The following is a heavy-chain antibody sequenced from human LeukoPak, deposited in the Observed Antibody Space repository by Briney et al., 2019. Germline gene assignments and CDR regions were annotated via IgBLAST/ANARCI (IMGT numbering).Heavy chain of an antibody. J-gene: IGHJ4*02. CDR2: INPSGGST. Sequence: ASVKVSCKASGYTFTDCNMHWVRRAPGQGREWMGIINPSGGSTNYAQRFQGRVTMTRDTSTSTVYMDLSSLRSEDTAVYYCATTRMVRGVPFDYWGQGTLVTVSS. V-gene: IGHV1-46*01. CDR1: GYTFTDCN. D-gene: IGHD3-10*01. CDR3: ATTRMVRGVPFDY.